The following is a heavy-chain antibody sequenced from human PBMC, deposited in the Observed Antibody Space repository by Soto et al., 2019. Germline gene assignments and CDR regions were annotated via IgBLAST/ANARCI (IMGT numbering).Heavy chain of an antibody. Sequence: QVQLVQSGAEVKKPGASVKVSCKASGYTFTSYAMHWVRQAPGQRLEWMGWINAGNGNTKYSQKFQCRVTITRDKSASTAYMELSSKTSEDTAVYYCAGGFSGGDAEWFDTWGQGALVTVSS. CDR2: INAGNGNT. D-gene: IGHD2-21*02. CDR1: GYTFTSYA. CDR3: AGGFSGGDAEWFDT. V-gene: IGHV1-3*01. J-gene: IGHJ5*02.